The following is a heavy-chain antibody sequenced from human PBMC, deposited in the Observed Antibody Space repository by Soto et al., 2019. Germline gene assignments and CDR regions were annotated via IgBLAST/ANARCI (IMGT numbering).Heavy chain of an antibody. CDR3: ARGGGRGTKKYASSHRDV. Sequence: GESLKISCKGSGYSFTNHWIGWVRQMPGKGLEWIGIIYPGDSDTKYSPSFQGQVTFSADKSISTAYLQLSSLKASDIAMYYCARGGGRGTKKYASSHRDVGGKGTTVTVSS. CDR2: IYPGDSDT. V-gene: IGHV5-51*01. J-gene: IGHJ6*04. CDR1: GYSFTNHW. D-gene: IGHD1-1*01.